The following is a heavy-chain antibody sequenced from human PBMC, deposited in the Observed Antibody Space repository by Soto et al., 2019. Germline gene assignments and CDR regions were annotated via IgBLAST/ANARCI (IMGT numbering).Heavy chain of an antibody. CDR2: ISAYNGNT. D-gene: IGHD3-10*01. V-gene: IGHV1-18*01. CDR3: ARDLIGGLSDY. Sequence: ASVKVSCKASGYTFTSYGISWVRQAPGQGLEWMGWISAYNGNTNYAQKLQGRVTMTTDTSTSTAYMELSSLRSEDTAVYYCARDLIGGLSDYWGQGTLVTVSS. J-gene: IGHJ4*02. CDR1: GYTFTSYG.